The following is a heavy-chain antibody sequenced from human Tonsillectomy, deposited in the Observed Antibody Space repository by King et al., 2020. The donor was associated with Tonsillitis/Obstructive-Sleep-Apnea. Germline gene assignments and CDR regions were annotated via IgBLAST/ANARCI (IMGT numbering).Heavy chain of an antibody. V-gene: IGHV2-5*02. CDR3: AQRGSSGWQTPEYVQH. D-gene: IGHD6-19*01. CDR2: IYWDDDK. Sequence: TLKESGPTLVKPTQTLTLTCTFSGFSLSTSGVGVGWIRQPPGKALEWLALIYWDDDKRYSPSLKSRLTITKDTSQKQVVLTITNMDPVDTPTYYCAQRGSSGWQTPEYVQHWGQGTLVTVSS. J-gene: IGHJ1*01. CDR1: GFSLSTSGVG.